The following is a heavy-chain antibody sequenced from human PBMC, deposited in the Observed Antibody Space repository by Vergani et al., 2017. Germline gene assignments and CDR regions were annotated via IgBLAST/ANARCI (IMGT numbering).Heavy chain of an antibody. V-gene: IGHV4-59*13. CDR1: GGSFNTYY. J-gene: IGHJ6*02. CDR2: IYSTGST. D-gene: IGHD3-9*01. CDR3: ARVMYRDEASTGYRLEGMDI. Sequence: LEESGPGLVKPSETLSLTCTVSGGSFNTYYWSWIRQSPGKGLEWIGYIYSTGSTNYNPSLNSRVTMSVDTSKNQFSLKLRSVTAADTAVYFCARVMYRDEASTGYRLEGMDIWGQGTTVTISS.